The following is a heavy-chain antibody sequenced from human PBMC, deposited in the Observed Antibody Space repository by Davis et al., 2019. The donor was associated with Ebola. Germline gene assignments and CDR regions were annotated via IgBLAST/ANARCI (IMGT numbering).Heavy chain of an antibody. D-gene: IGHD6-13*01. J-gene: IGHJ4*02. CDR1: GYTFTGYY. Sequence: ASVKVSCKASGYTFTGYYIHWVRQAPGQGLEWMGRINPKSGGTNYAQKFQGRVTMTRDTSISTAYMELSRLRSDDTAVYHCARLESSSWGDYWGQGSLVTVSS. CDR2: INPKSGGT. CDR3: ARLESSSWGDY. V-gene: IGHV1-2*06.